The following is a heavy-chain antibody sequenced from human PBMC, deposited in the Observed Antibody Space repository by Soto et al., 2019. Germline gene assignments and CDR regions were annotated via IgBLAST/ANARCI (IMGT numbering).Heavy chain of an antibody. V-gene: IGHV3-33*01. CDR1: GFTFSNYA. D-gene: IGHD6-13*01. J-gene: IGHJ6*01. CDR3: PRNVQTQQLGFGMDV. CDR2: IWYDGSKK. Sequence: GGSLRLSCAASGFTFSNYAIHWVRQAPGKGLEWVAVIWYDGSKKYYADSVKGRFTISRDNSKNTMYLQMNSLRAEDTAVYYCPRNVQTQQLGFGMDVWGQGSPVTVSS.